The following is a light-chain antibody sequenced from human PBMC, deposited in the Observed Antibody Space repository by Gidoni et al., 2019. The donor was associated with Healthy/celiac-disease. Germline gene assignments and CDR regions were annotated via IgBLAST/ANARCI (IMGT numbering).Light chain of an antibody. CDR2: DAS. V-gene: IGKV1-5*01. CDR1: QSISSW. CDR3: QQYNSYWT. Sequence: DIQMTQSPSTLSASVGDRVTITCRASQSISSWLAWYHQKPGKAPKLLIYDASSLESGVPSRFSGSGSGTEFTLTISSLQPYDFATYYCQQYNSYWTFGQGTKVEIK. J-gene: IGKJ1*01.